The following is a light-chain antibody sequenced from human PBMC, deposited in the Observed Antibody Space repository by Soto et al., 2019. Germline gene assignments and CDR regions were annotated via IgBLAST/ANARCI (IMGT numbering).Light chain of an antibody. Sequence: QSVLTQPPSASGTPGQRVTISCSGSSSNIGSNYVYWYQQLPGTAPKLLIYRNNQRPSGVPDRFSGSKSGTSASLAISGLRSEDERDYYCAAWDAILGGSYVLGTGTKLTVL. CDR3: AAWDAILGGSYV. V-gene: IGLV1-47*01. CDR1: SSNIGSNY. CDR2: RNN. J-gene: IGLJ1*01.